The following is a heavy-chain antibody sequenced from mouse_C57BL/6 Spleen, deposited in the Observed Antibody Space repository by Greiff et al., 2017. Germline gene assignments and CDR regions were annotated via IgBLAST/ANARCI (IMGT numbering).Heavy chain of an antibody. D-gene: IGHD2-4*01. CDR3: ARGGLRRGAWFAY. V-gene: IGHV3-1*01. CDR1: GYSITSGYD. J-gene: IGHJ3*01. CDR2: ISYSGST. Sequence: EVQVVESGPGMVKPSQSLSLTCTVTGYSITSGYDWHWIRHFPGNKLEWMGYISYSGSTNYNPSLKSRISITHDTSKNHFFLKLNSVTTEDTATYYCARGGLRRGAWFAYWGQGTLVTVSA.